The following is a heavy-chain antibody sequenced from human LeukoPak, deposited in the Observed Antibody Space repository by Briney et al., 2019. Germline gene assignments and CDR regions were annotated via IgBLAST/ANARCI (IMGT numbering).Heavy chain of an antibody. V-gene: IGHV3-74*01. J-gene: IGHJ5*02. CDR1: GFTFSSNW. D-gene: IGHD2-21*01. CDR2: INNDGSGA. Sequence: GGSLRLSCAASGFTFSSNWMHWVRQAPGKGLVWVSRINNDGSGAIYADSVKGRFTISRDNAKNSLYLQMNSLRAEDTAVYYCARIKMWWPFDPWGQGTLVTVSS. CDR3: ARIKMWWPFDP.